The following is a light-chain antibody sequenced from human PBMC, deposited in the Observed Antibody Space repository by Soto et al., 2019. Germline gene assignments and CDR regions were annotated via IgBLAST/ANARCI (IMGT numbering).Light chain of an antibody. V-gene: IGKV3-20*01. Sequence: EIVLTQSPGTLSLSPGERATLSCRASQSVSSSYLAWYQQKPGQAPRLLIYGASSRATGIPDRFSGSGSGKDFTLTISRLEPEDVAVYYCQQYGSSPPMYTFGQGTKLEI. J-gene: IGKJ2*01. CDR3: QQYGSSPPMYT. CDR2: GAS. CDR1: QSVSSSY.